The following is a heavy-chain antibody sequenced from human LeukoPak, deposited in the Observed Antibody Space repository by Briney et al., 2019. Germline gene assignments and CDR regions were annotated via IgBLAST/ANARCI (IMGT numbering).Heavy chain of an antibody. D-gene: IGHD3-9*01. V-gene: IGHV2-5*02. CDR3: ARLYYDILTGYYHDAFDI. Sequence: ESGPTLVKPTQTLTLTCTFSGFSLSTSGVGVGWIRQPPGKALESLALIYWDDDKRYSPSLKSRLTIAKDTSKNQVVLTMTNMDPVDTATYYCARLYYDILTGYYHDAFDIWGQGTLVTVSS. CDR2: IYWDDDK. CDR1: GFSLSTSGVG. J-gene: IGHJ3*02.